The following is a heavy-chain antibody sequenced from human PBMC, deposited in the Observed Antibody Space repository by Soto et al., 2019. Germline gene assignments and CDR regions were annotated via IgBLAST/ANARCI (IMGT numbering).Heavy chain of an antibody. CDR3: AREYDFWSGQDDYYYYYYMDV. CDR1: GFTFSDYY. Sequence: PGGSLRLSCAASGFTFSDYYMSWIRQAPGKGLEWVSYISSSGSTIYYADSVKGRVTISRDNAKNSLYLQMNSLRAEDTAVYYCAREYDFWSGQDDYYYYYYMDVWGKGTTVTAP. D-gene: IGHD3-3*01. J-gene: IGHJ6*03. V-gene: IGHV3-11*01. CDR2: ISSSGSTI.